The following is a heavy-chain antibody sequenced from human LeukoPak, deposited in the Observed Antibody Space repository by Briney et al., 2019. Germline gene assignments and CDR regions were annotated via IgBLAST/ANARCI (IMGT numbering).Heavy chain of an antibody. Sequence: GGSLRLSCAASGFTFSSYSMNWVRQAPGKGLEWVSSISSSSSDIYYADSVKGRFTISRDNAKNSLYLQMNSLRAEDTAVYYCARVYRRLGLQYYYGMDVWGQGTTVTVSS. V-gene: IGHV3-21*01. CDR1: GFTFSSYS. CDR2: ISSSSSDI. J-gene: IGHJ6*02. D-gene: IGHD6-19*01. CDR3: ARVYRRLGLQYYYGMDV.